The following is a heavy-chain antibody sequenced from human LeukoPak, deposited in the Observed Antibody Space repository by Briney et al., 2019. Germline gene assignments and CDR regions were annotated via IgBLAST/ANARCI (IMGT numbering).Heavy chain of an antibody. J-gene: IGHJ4*02. Sequence: GGSLRLSCAASGFTVSSNYMSWVRQAPGKGLEWVSVIYSGGSTYYADSVKGRFTISRDNSKNTLYLQMNSLRTEDTAVYYCTTDLLVVGHFDSWGPGTLVTVSS. V-gene: IGHV3-53*01. CDR2: IYSGGST. D-gene: IGHD1-26*01. CDR3: TTDLLVVGHFDS. CDR1: GFTVSSNY.